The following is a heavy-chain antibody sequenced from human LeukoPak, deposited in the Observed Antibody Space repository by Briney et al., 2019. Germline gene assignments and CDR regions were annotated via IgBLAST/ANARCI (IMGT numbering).Heavy chain of an antibody. D-gene: IGHD6-6*01. V-gene: IGHV3-7*01. CDR1: GFTFSSYW. CDR2: IKQDGSEK. J-gene: IGHJ6*03. CDR3: ARDRSKRVGQLITYYYYMDV. Sequence: PGGSLRLSCAASGFTFSSYWMSWVRQAPGKGLEWVANIKQDGSEKYYVDSVKGRFTISRDNAKNSLYLQMNSLRAEDTAVYYCARDRSKRVGQLITYYYYMDVWGKGTTVTVSS.